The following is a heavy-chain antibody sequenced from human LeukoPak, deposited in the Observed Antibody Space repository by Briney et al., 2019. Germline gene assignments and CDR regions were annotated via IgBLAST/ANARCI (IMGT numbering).Heavy chain of an antibody. D-gene: IGHD2-2*01. Sequence: SETLSLTCTVSGGSISSGDYYWSWIRQPPGKGLEWIGYIYYSGSTYYNPSLKNRVTISVDTSKNQFSLQLSSVTAADTAVYYCARDLLYCSSTSCHNNWFDPWGQGTLVTVSS. J-gene: IGHJ5*01. CDR1: GGSISSGDYY. V-gene: IGHV4-30-4*08. CDR3: ARDLLYCSSTSCHNNWFDP. CDR2: IYYSGST.